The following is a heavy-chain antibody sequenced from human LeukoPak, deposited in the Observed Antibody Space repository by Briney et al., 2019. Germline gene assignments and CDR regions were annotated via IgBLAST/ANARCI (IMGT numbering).Heavy chain of an antibody. CDR2: IYHSGST. CDR3: AEGPPGEKWEYGFWSCPNPNNWVDP. CDR1: GYSISSGYY. D-gene: IGHD3-3*01. J-gene: IGHJ5*02. V-gene: IGHV4-38-2*01. Sequence: SETLSLTCAVSGYSISSGYYWGWIRQPPGKGLEWIGSIYHSGSTYYNPSLKSRVTISVDTSKNQFSLKLSSVTAADTAVYYCAEGPPGEKWEYGFWSCPNPNNWVDPWGQGNLV.